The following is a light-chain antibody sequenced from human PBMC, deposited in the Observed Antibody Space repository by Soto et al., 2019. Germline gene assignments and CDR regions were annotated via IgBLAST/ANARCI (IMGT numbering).Light chain of an antibody. CDR2: GAY. CDR3: QHYNSYSEA. CDR1: QSISSW. V-gene: IGKV1-5*01. J-gene: IGKJ1*01. Sequence: DIQMTQSPSTLSASVGDRVTITCRASQSISSWLAWYQQKPGKVPKLLIYGAYTLQSGVPSRFSGSGSGTEFTLTISSLQPDDFATYYCQHYNSYSEAFGQGTKVDIK.